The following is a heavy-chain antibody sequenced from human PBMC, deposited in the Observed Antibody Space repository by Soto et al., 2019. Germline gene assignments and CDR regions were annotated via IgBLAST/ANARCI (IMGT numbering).Heavy chain of an antibody. J-gene: IGHJ2*01. CDR3: AKEPVGPDWYFDL. V-gene: IGHV3-23*01. Sequence: DVQLLESGGGLVQPGGSLRLSCAASGFTFRSYAMSWVRQAPGKGLEWVSGISGSGISTHYADSVKGRFTVSRDNSNNTLYLHMNSLRAEDTAVYNCAKEPVGPDWYFDLWGRGTLVTVSS. CDR2: ISGSGIST. CDR1: GFTFRSYA.